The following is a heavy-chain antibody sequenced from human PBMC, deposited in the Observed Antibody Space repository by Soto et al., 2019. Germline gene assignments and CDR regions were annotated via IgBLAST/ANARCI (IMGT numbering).Heavy chain of an antibody. V-gene: IGHV4-59*08. CDR1: GGSISPYS. CDR2: IFYNGGT. Sequence: QVHLQGSGPGLVKPSETLSLTCTVSGGSISPYSWSWIRQPPGKGLEWIGYIFYNGGTNYNPSLKSRVTISVETSKNQFSLRLTSVTAADTAVYYCARYHSSGFYGDYWGQGTLVTVSS. D-gene: IGHD6-19*01. CDR3: ARYHSSGFYGDY. J-gene: IGHJ4*02.